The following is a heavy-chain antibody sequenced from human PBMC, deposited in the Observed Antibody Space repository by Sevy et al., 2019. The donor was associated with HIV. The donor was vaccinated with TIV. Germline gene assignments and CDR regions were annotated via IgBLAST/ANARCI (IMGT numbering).Heavy chain of an antibody. Sequence: GGSLRLSCTMSGFTFSNYWMHWVRRAPGEGLMWVSRINRDGSSTNYADSVKGRFTISRDNAKNTLYLQMNSLRGEDTAVYYCARRVTAHDGFDIWGQGTMVTVSS. CDR2: INRDGSST. V-gene: IGHV3-74*01. J-gene: IGHJ3*02. D-gene: IGHD5-18*01. CDR3: ARRVTAHDGFDI. CDR1: GFTFSNYW.